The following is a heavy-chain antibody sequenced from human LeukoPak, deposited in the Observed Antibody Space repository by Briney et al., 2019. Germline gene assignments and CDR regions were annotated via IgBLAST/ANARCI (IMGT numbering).Heavy chain of an antibody. CDR3: ARSTKGDSDH. V-gene: IGHV3-48*03. Sequence: GGSLRLSCAASGFTFSGSAMNWVRQAPGKGLDWVSYISSSGTTVYYADSVRGRFTISRDNAKNSLYLQMDSLRADDTAVYYCARSTKGDSDHWGQGTLVTVSS. CDR2: ISSSGTTV. CDR1: GFTFSGSA. J-gene: IGHJ4*02. D-gene: IGHD3-10*01.